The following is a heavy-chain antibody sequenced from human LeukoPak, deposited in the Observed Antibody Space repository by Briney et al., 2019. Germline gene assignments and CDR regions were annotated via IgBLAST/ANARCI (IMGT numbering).Heavy chain of an antibody. D-gene: IGHD1-20*01. CDR1: GGTFSRYA. CDR2: XXPMLGSX. CDR3: ARDQPITD. V-gene: IGHV1-69*01. J-gene: IGHJ4*02. Sequence: SVKVSCKASGGTFSRYALNXXXXXPGQGLEXMXGXXPMLGSXXXXXXFQGRVTXXXXXXTTTAYMELTSLRSEDTAVYYCARDQPITDWGQGTLVTVSS.